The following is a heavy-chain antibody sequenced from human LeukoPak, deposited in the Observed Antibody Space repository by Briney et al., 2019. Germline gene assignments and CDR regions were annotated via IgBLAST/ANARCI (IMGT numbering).Heavy chain of an antibody. J-gene: IGHJ4*02. D-gene: IGHD1-1*01. CDR3: ARDHNYAFDN. CDR1: GFPFIEYS. CDR2: IGIDSGNT. Sequence: GGSLRLSCTASGFPFIEYSMNWVRQAPGKVLEWISYIGIDSGNTKYADSVRGRFTISADKAKNSLYLQMNSLRVEDTAVYYCARDHNYAFDNWGQGTLVSVAS. V-gene: IGHV3-48*01.